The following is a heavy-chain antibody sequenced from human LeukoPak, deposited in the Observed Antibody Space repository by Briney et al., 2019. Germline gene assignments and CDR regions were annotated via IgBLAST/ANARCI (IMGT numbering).Heavy chain of an antibody. J-gene: IGHJ4*02. CDR2: ISSSSTII. Sequence: GGSLRLSCAASGFAFNTYSMNWVRQAPGKGLEWVSFISSSSTIIYHTASVKGRFTISRDNAKNLLYLQMNSLREEDTAVYYCARDRGYYFDYWGQGTLVTVSS. V-gene: IGHV3-48*02. CDR1: GFAFNTYS. CDR3: ARDRGYYFDY. D-gene: IGHD3-22*01.